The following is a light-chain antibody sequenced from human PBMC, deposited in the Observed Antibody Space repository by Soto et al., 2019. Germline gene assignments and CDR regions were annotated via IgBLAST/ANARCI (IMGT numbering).Light chain of an antibody. CDR1: QSVSSS. J-gene: IGKJ3*01. V-gene: IGKV3-11*01. CDR2: DAS. CDR3: QQRSNWPPEVT. Sequence: EIVLTQSPDTLSLSPGERATLSCRASQSVSSSLAWYQQKPGQAPRLLIYDASNRATGIPARFRGSGSGTDFTLTISSLEPEDFAFYYCQQRSNWPPEVTFGPGTKVDIK.